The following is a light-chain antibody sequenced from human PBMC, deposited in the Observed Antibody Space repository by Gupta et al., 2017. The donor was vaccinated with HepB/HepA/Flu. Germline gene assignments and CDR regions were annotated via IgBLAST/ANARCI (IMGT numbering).Light chain of an antibody. Sequence: DIQMTPSPYSLSASVGDRVTITCRASQSISSYLNWYQQKPGKAPKLLIYAASSLQSGVPSRFSGSGSGTDFTLTISSLQPEDFATYYCQQSDSTPFTFGHGTKVDIK. CDR1: QSISSY. V-gene: IGKV1-39*01. CDR2: AAS. CDR3: QQSDSTPFT. J-gene: IGKJ3*01.